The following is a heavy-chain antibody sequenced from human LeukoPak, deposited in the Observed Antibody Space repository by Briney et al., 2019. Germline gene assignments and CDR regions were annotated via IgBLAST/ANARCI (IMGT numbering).Heavy chain of an antibody. Sequence: GESLKISCKGSGYSFTSYWIGWVRQMPGKGLEWMGIIYPGDSDTRYSPSFQGQVTISADKSISTAYLQWSSLKASDTAMYYCARPPWTGSGLPQMGYFDYWGQGTLVTVSS. D-gene: IGHD3-10*01. V-gene: IGHV5-51*01. CDR2: IYPGDSDT. CDR3: ARPPWTGSGLPQMGYFDY. CDR1: GYSFTSYW. J-gene: IGHJ4*02.